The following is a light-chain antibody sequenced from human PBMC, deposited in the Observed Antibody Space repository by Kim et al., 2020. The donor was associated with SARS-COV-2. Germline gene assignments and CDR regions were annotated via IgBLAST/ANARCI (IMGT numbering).Light chain of an antibody. CDR2: DAS. V-gene: IGKV3-11*01. J-gene: IGKJ1*01. CDR3: QQRNKWART. Sequence: EIVLTQSPAALFLSPGERATLSCRASQSISTDLAWYQLKPGQAPRLFIYDASNRATGIPTRFSGSGSGTDFTLTVSNLETEDSAVYYCQQRNKWARTFGQGTKVDIK. CDR1: QSISTD.